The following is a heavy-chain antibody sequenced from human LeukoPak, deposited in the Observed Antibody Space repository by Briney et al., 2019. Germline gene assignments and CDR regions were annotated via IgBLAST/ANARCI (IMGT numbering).Heavy chain of an antibody. J-gene: IGHJ5*02. D-gene: IGHD7-27*01. Sequence: PSETLSLTCAVYGGSFCGYYWSCIRQPPRKGLEWIGEINHTGSTNSNPSLKSRVTISVDTSTNQFSPKLCSLTAADTAVYYCARGGSHRLWGGGRNWFDPWGQGTLVTVSS. CDR2: INHTGST. CDR3: ARGGSHRLWGGGRNWFDP. V-gene: IGHV4-34*01. CDR1: GGSFCGYY.